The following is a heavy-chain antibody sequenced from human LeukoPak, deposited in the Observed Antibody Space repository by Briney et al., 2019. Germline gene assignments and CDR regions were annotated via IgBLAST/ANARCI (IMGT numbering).Heavy chain of an antibody. J-gene: IGHJ4*02. CDR2: IIPILGIA. CDR3: ARAGGSPNDY. Sequence: SSVKVSCKASGGTFSSYTISWVRQAPGQGLEWMGRIIPILGIANYAQKSQGRVTITADKSTSTAYMELSSLRSEDTAVYYRARAGGSPNDYWGQGTLVTVSS. CDR1: GGTFSSYT. D-gene: IGHD3-16*01. V-gene: IGHV1-69*02.